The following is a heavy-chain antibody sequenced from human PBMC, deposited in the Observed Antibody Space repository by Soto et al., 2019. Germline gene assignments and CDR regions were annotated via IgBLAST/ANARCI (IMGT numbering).Heavy chain of an antibody. CDR3: ARGSTIFGVVTQDY. J-gene: IGHJ4*02. D-gene: IGHD3-3*01. CDR2: ISSSSGYI. Sequence: GGSLRLSSAASGFTFSSYSMNWVRQAPGKGLEWVSCISSSSGYIYYADSVRGRFTISRDNAKNSLYLQMNSLRAEDTAVYYCARGSTIFGVVTQDYWGQGTLVTVSS. V-gene: IGHV3-21*01. CDR1: GFTFSSYS.